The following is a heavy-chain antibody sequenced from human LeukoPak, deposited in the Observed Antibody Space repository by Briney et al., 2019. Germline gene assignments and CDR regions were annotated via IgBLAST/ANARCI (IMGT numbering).Heavy chain of an antibody. V-gene: IGHV1-69*04. D-gene: IGHD5-24*01. CDR1: GGTFSSYA. CDR3: AGMATPFLDY. J-gene: IGHJ4*02. CDR2: IIPIFGIA. Sequence: SVKVSCKASGGTFSSYAISWVRQAPGQGLEWMGRIIPIFGIANYAQKFQGRVTITADKSTSTAYMELSGLRSEDTAVYYRAGMATPFLDYWGQGTLVTVSS.